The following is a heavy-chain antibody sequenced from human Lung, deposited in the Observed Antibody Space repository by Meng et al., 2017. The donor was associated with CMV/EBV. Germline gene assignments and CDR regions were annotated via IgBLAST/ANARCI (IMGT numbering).Heavy chain of an antibody. CDR2: VSYDGSVK. CDR3: AKAAECLWFGEGKNCFDY. CDR1: GFTFNSHA. J-gene: IGHJ4*02. V-gene: IGHV3-30*01. Sequence: GESLKISCAASGFTFNSHAMHWVRQAPGKGLEWLAVVSYDGSVKYYADALRGRFTISRDNSKNTLYLQMNSLRAEDTAVYYCAKAAECLWFGEGKNCFDYWXPGTXVTVSS. D-gene: IGHD3-10*01.